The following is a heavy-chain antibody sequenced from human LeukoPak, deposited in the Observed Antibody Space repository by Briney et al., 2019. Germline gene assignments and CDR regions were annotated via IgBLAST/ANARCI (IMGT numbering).Heavy chain of an antibody. Sequence: GGSLRLSCAASGFTFSSYGMHWVRQAPGKGLEWVAVISYDGSNKYYADSVKGRFTISRDNSKNTLYLQMNSLRAEDTAVYYCATAGTASFDIWAKGQWSPSLQ. J-gene: IGHJ3*02. CDR3: ATAGTASFDI. CDR2: ISYDGSNK. V-gene: IGHV3-30*03. D-gene: IGHD6-13*01. CDR1: GFTFSSYG.